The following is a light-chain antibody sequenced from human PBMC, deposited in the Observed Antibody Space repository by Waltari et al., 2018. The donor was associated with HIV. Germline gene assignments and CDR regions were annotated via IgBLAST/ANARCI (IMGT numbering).Light chain of an antibody. J-gene: IGLJ3*02. CDR3: SSYTSSSTLV. CDR1: SSDVGGYNY. CDR2: DVS. V-gene: IGLV2-14*03. Sequence: QSALTQPASVSGSSGQSITISCTGTSSDVGGYNYVSWYQQHPGKAPKLMIYDVSNRPSGVSSRVSGSKAGNTASLTISGRQAEDEADYYCSSYTSSSTLVFGGGTKLTVL.